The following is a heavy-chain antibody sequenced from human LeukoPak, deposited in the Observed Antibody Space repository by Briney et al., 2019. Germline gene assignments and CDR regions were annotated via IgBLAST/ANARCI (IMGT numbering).Heavy chain of an antibody. CDR1: GYTFTSYG. J-gene: IGHJ4*02. CDR3: ASVDCSGGSCQGNY. V-gene: IGHV1-18*01. D-gene: IGHD2-15*01. CDR2: ISAYNGNT. Sequence: ASVKVSCKASGYTFTSYGISWVRQAPGQGLEWMGWISAYNGNTNYAQKLQGRVTMTTDTSTSTAYMELRSLRSDDTAVYYCASVDCSGGSCQGNYWGQGTLVTASS.